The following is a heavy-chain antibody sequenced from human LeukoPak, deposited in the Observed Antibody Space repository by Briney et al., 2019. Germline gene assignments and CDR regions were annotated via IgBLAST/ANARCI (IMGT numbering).Heavy chain of an antibody. Sequence: GGSLRLSCEASGFTFNDFSMNWVRQAPGEGLEWVSTLSTTGAATYYADSVKGRFTISRDNSKNTLYLQMNSLRAEDTAVYYCAKKGYAGSGTYSYYFDHWGQGTLVTVSS. J-gene: IGHJ4*02. CDR2: LSTTGAAT. CDR3: AKKGYAGSGTYSYYFDH. CDR1: GFTFNDFS. V-gene: IGHV3-23*01. D-gene: IGHD3-10*01.